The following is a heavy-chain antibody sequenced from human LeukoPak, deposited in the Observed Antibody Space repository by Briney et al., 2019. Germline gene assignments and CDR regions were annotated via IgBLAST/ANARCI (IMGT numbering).Heavy chain of an antibody. CDR1: GATFSSYA. J-gene: IGHJ5*02. D-gene: IGHD3-9*01. V-gene: IGHV1-69*13. Sequence: SVKVSCKASGATFSSYAISWVRQAPGQGLEWMGGIIPIFGTANYAQKFQGRVTITADESTSTAYMELSSLRSEDTAVYYCARGYDILTGYSSNWFDPGAREPWSPSPQ. CDR2: IIPIFGTA. CDR3: ARGYDILTGYSSNWFDP.